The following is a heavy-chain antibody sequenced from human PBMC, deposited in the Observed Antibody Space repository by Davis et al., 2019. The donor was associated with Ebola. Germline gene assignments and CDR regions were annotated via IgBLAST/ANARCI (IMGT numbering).Heavy chain of an antibody. CDR1: GFTFSGSA. CDR3: TLTAMGGWDY. D-gene: IGHD5-18*01. Sequence: GESLKISCAASGFTFSGSAMHWVRQASGKGLEWVGRIRSKANSYATAYAASVKGRFTISRDDSKNTAYLQMNSLKTEDTAVYYCTLTAMGGWDYRGQGTLVTVSS. J-gene: IGHJ4*02. V-gene: IGHV3-73*01. CDR2: IRSKANSYAT.